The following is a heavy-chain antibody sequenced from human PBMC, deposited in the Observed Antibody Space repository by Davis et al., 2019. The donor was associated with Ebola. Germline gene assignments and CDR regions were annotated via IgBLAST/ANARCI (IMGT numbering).Heavy chain of an antibody. Sequence: PGGSLRLSCKGSGYSFTSYWISWVRQMPGKGLEWMGRIDPSDSYTNYSPSFQGHVTISADKSISTAYLQWSSLKASDTAMYYCARSPVRFLEWLLSYYFDYWGQGTLVTVSS. J-gene: IGHJ4*02. CDR2: IDPSDSYT. D-gene: IGHD3-3*01. CDR1: GYSFTSYW. CDR3: ARSPVRFLEWLLSYYFDY. V-gene: IGHV5-10-1*01.